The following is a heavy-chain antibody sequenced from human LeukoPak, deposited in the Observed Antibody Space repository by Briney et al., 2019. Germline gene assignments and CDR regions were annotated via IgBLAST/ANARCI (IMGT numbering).Heavy chain of an antibody. D-gene: IGHD3-22*01. CDR2: IYYSGST. J-gene: IGHJ4*02. CDR1: GGSISSYY. CDR3: ARGDSSGYSPKQYFDS. Sequence: SETLSLTCTVSGGSISSYYWNWIRQPPGKGLEWIGNIYYSGSTSYAPSLKSRVTISIDTSKQQFSLKMSSVTVADTAVYYCARGDSSGYSPKQYFDSWGQGTLATVSS. V-gene: IGHV4-59*01.